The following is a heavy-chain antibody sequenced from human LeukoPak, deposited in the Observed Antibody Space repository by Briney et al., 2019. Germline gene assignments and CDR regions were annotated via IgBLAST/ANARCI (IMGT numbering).Heavy chain of an antibody. D-gene: IGHD3-10*01. V-gene: IGHV4-4*02. CDR2: IYHSGST. Sequence: SGTLSLTCAVSGGSISSSNWWSWVRQPPGKGLEWIGEIYHSGSTNYNPSLKSRVTISVDKSKNQFSLKLSSVTAADTAVYYCARGRRTHYYGSGSYNFWGQGTLVTVSS. CDR3: ARGRRTHYYGSGSYNF. J-gene: IGHJ4*02. CDR1: GGSISSSNW.